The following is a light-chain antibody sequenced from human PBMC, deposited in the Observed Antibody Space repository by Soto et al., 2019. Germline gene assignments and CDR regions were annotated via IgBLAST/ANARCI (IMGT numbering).Light chain of an antibody. CDR1: QSVSRW. J-gene: IGKJ1*01. V-gene: IGKV1-5*03. CDR3: QQYNDNWT. CDR2: KAS. Sequence: DIQMTQSPSTLSASVGDRVTITCRAIQSVSRWLAWYQQKPGKAPKLLIYKASTLESGVPSRFSGSGSGTEFTLAISSLQPHYSATYYCQQYNDNWTFGQGTKVEIK.